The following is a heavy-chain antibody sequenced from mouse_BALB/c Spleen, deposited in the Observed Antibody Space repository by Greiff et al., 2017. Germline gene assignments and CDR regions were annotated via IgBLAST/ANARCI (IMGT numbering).Heavy chain of an antibody. CDR2: INPSSGYT. CDR3: ARSEGRRYLDY. V-gene: IGHV1-4*01. Sequence: QVQLQQSGAELARPGASVKMSCKASGYTFTSYTMHWVKQRPGQGLEWIGYINPSSGYTNYNQKFKDKATLTAAKSSSTAYMQLSSLTSEDSAVYYCARSEGRRYLDYWGQGTTLTVSS. CDR1: GYTFTSYT. D-gene: IGHD2-14*01. J-gene: IGHJ2*01.